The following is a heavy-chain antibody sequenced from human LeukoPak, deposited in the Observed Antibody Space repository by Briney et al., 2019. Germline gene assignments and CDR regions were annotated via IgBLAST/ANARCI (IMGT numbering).Heavy chain of an antibody. J-gene: IGHJ6*03. CDR3: ARHGGPYCSSTSCHYYYYMDV. V-gene: IGHV5-51*01. CDR1: GYSFTSHW. Sequence: GESLRISCEASGYSFTSHWIAWVRQMPEGLEGMGIISPDDSNTLYSPSFQGQVTISADKSINTAYLQWSGLKASDTAIYYCARHGGPYCSSTSCHYYYYMDVWGKGTTVTVSS. D-gene: IGHD2-2*01. CDR2: ISPDDSNT.